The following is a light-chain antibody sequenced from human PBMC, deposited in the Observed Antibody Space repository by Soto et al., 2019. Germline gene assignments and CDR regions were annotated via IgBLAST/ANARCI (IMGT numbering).Light chain of an antibody. J-gene: IGLJ1*01. Sequence: QSALTQPASVSGSPGQSITISCTGTSSDVGGYNYVSWYQQHPGKAPKLMIYDVSNRPSGVSNRFSGSKSANTASLTISGLQAEDEADYYCSSHKSSSTSYVFGTGTKLTVL. V-gene: IGLV2-14*01. CDR3: SSHKSSSTSYV. CDR1: SSDVGGYNY. CDR2: DVS.